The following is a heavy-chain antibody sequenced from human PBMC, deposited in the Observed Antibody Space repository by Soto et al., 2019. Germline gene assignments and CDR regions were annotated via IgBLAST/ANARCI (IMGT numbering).Heavy chain of an antibody. CDR3: AREGMEQQLDNWFDP. Sequence: QVQLQQWGAGLLKPSETLSLTCAVYGGSFSGYYWSWIRQPPGKGLEWIGEINHSGSTNYNPSLKSRVTRXEDXSXTHFSLKLSSVTAADTAVYYCAREGMEQQLDNWFDPWGQGTLVTVSS. D-gene: IGHD6-13*01. CDR1: GGSFSGYY. V-gene: IGHV4-34*01. CDR2: INHSGST. J-gene: IGHJ5*02.